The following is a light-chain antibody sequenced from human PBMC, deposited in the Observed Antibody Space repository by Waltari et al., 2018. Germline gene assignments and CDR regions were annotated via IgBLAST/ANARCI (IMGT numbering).Light chain of an antibody. CDR2: GAS. CDR1: QSVSSN. CDR3: QQYNNWPLT. Sequence: LSCRASQSVSSNLAWYQQKPGQAPRLLIYGASTRATGIPARFSGSGSGTEFTLTISSLQSEDFAVYYCQQYNNWPLTFGGGTKVEIK. J-gene: IGKJ4*01. V-gene: IGKV3-15*01.